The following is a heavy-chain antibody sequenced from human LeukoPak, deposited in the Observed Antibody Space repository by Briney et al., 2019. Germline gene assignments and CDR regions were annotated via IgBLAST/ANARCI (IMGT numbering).Heavy chain of an antibody. D-gene: IGHD1-26*01. CDR2: MSGNGGGK. V-gene: IGHV3-23*01. CDR1: GFTFSSYG. CDR3: VKDRASGTYYDAFDI. Sequence: PGGSLRLSCAASGFTFSSYGMHWVRQAPGKGLEWVSTMSGNGGGKYYTDSVKGRFTISRDNSKNTLYLQMNSLRAEDTAVYFCVKDRASGTYYDAFDIWGQGTMVTVSS. J-gene: IGHJ3*02.